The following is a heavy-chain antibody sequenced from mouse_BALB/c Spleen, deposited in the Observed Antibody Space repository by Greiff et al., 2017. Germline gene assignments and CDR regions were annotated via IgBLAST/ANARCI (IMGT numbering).Heavy chain of an antibody. CDR1: GYTFTSYY. V-gene: IGHV1S81*02. CDR2: INPSNGGT. D-gene: IGHD1-1*02. Sequence: QVQLQQPGAELVKPGASVKLSCKASGYTFTSYYMYWVKQRPGQGLEWIGEINPSNGGTNFNEKFKIKATLTVDKSSSTAYMQLSSLTSEDSAVYYCTRPYGYYAMDYWGQGTSVTVAS. J-gene: IGHJ4*01. CDR3: TRPYGYYAMDY.